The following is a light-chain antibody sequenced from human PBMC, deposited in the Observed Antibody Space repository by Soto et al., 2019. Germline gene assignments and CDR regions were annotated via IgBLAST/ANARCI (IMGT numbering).Light chain of an antibody. CDR3: QQYKNWPL. Sequence: IVMTQSPATLSVSPGEGVTLSCRASQSVRSHLAWYQQKPGQPPRLLIYGASTRATGIPARFSGSGFGTDFILTISSLQSEDFAVYYCQQYKNWPLFGQGTRLEIK. V-gene: IGKV3-15*01. CDR2: GAS. J-gene: IGKJ5*01. CDR1: QSVRSH.